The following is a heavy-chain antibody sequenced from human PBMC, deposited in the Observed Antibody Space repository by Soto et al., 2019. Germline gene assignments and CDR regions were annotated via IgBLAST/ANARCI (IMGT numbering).Heavy chain of an antibody. Sequence: SETLSLTCTVSGGSISSYYWSWIRQPPGKGLEWIRYIYYSGSTNYNPSLKSRVTISVDTSKNQFSLKLSSVTAADTAVYYCARGYCISTSCPRGNWFDPWGQGTLVTVSS. J-gene: IGHJ5*02. CDR2: IYYSGST. CDR3: ARGYCISTSCPRGNWFDP. V-gene: IGHV4-59*01. CDR1: GGSISSYY. D-gene: IGHD2-2*01.